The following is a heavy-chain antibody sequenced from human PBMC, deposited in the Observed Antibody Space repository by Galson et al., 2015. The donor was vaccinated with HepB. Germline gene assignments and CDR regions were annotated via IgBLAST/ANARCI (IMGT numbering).Heavy chain of an antibody. J-gene: IGHJ4*02. Sequence: SLRLSCAASGFTFSSYAMNWVRQAPGRGLEYVSAISTNGGSTYYADSVKGRFTISRDNSKNTLYLQMSSLRAEDTAVYYCVKVREVFSGSYYVDYFDYWGQGTLVTVSS. CDR2: ISTNGGST. D-gene: IGHD1-26*01. V-gene: IGHV3-64D*06. CDR1: GFTFSSYA. CDR3: VKVREVFSGSYYVDYFDY.